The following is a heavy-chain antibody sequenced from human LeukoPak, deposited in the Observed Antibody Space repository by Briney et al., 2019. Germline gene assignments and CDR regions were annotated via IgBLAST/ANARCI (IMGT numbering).Heavy chain of an antibody. CDR1: GFPFSSHA. CDR3: VREAGYCAPVCVKTNWFDP. D-gene: IGHD2-15*01. CDR2: ISNGKT. J-gene: IGHJ5*02. V-gene: IGHV3-23*01. Sequence: GGSLRLSCAASGFPFSSHAMSWVRQPPGKGLEWVAAISNGKTYYADSVRGRFAISRDDSTNTVYLHMNSLRDEDTALYHCVREAGYCAPVCVKTNWFDPWGEGTLVTVSS.